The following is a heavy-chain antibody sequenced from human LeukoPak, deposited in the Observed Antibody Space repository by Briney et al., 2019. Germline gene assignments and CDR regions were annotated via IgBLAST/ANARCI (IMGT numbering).Heavy chain of an antibody. CDR1: GFTFSNNA. CDR3: AKEGRSLQTY. D-gene: IGHD5-24*01. CDR2: VSGSGGST. J-gene: IGHJ4*02. Sequence: GGSLRLSCAASGFTFSNNAMSWVRQAPGKGLEWVSSVSGSGGSTYYADSVKGRFTISRDNAKNSLYLQMNSLRVEDTAVYYCAKEGRSLQTYWGQGTLVTVSS. V-gene: IGHV3-23*01.